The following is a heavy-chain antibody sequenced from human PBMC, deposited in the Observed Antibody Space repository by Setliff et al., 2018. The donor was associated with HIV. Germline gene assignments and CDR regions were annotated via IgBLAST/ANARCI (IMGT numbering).Heavy chain of an antibody. V-gene: IGHV4-39*02. Sequence: SETLSLTCTVSGGSINSTSYYWGWIRQPPGNGLEWIGSIYHTGSTYYKPSLKSRVTISVDTSKNQFSLRLSSVAAGDTAVYYCAKDIPGPAINSGRIKNWFDPWGEGTLVTVPQ. CDR1: GGSINSTSYY. J-gene: IGHJ5*02. CDR2: IYHTGST. D-gene: IGHD6-19*01. CDR3: AKDIPGPAINSGRIKNWFDP.